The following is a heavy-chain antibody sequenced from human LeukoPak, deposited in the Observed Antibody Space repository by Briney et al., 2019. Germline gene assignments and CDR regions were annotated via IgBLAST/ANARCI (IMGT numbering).Heavy chain of an antibody. CDR3: ARDRIRIPAAGTWFDP. CDR1: GFTFSSYS. J-gene: IGHJ5*02. CDR2: ISSSSSYI. D-gene: IGHD6-13*01. V-gene: IGHV3-21*01. Sequence: GGSLRLSCAASGFTFSSYSMNWVRQAPGKGLEWVSSISSSSSYIHYADSVKGRFTISRDNAKNSLYLQMNSLRAEDTAVYYCARDRIRIPAAGTWFDPWGQGTLVTVSS.